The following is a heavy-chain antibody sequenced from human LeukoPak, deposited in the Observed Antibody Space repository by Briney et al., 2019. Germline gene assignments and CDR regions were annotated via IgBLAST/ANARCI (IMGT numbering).Heavy chain of an antibody. CDR2: MNPNSGNT. D-gene: IGHD3-22*01. Sequence: ASVKVSCKASGYTFTSCDINWVRQATGQGLEWMGWMNPNSGNTGYAQKFQGRVTITRNTSISTAYMELSSLRSEDTAVYYCALDYYDSSAPRYWGQGTLVTVSS. CDR1: GYTFTSCD. CDR3: ALDYYDSSAPRY. J-gene: IGHJ4*02. V-gene: IGHV1-8*03.